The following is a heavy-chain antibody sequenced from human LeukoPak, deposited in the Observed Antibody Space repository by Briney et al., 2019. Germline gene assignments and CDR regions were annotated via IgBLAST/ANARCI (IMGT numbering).Heavy chain of an antibody. CDR1: GFTFSNYW. D-gene: IGHD2-21*02. Sequence: GGSLRLSCAASGFTFSNYWMTWVRQAPGKGLEWVSYISSSGSTIYYADSVKGRFTISRDNAKNSLYLQMNSLRAEDTAVYYCARDRRGLLSATFDYWGQGTLVTVSS. V-gene: IGHV3-11*01. CDR2: ISSSGSTI. J-gene: IGHJ4*02. CDR3: ARDRRGLLSATFDY.